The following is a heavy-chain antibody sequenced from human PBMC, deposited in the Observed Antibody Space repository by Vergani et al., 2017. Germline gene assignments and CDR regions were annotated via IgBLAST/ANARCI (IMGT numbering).Heavy chain of an antibody. J-gene: IGHJ4*03. D-gene: IGHD5-24*01. CDR3: AKVGRDGGDY. V-gene: IGHV3-30*18. CDR2: ISYDGSNK. Sequence: QVQLVESGGGVVQPGRSLRLSCAASGFTFSSYGMHWVRQAPGKGLEWVAVISYDGSNKYYADSVKGRFTISRDNSKNTLYLQMNSLRAEDTAVYYCAKVGRDGGDYWGQGTTVTVSS. CDR1: GFTFSSYG.